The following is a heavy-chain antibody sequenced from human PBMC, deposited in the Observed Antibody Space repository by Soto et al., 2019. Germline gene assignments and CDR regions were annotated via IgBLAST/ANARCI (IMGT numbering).Heavy chain of an antibody. D-gene: IGHD3-10*01. CDR3: ARPYRSYTMVRGVRLADAFDI. CDR2: IDPSDSYT. V-gene: IGHV5-10-1*01. J-gene: IGHJ3*02. Sequence: PGESLKISCKGSGYSFTSYWISWVRQMPGKGLEWMGRIDPSDSYTNYSPSFQGHVTISADKSISTAYLQWSSLKASDTAMYYCARPYRSYTMVRGVRLADAFDIWGQGTMVTVSS. CDR1: GYSFTSYW.